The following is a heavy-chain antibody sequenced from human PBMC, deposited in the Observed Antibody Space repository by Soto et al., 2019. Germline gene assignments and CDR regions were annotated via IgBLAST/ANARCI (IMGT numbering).Heavy chain of an antibody. CDR3: ATVYCSGGSCYGRDY. V-gene: IGHV3-21*01. D-gene: IGHD2-15*01. Sequence: SGGGLVKPGGSLRLSCAASGFTFSSYSMNWVRQAPGKGLEWVSSISSSSSYIYYADSVKGRFTISRDNAKNSLYLQMNSLRAEDTAVYYCATVYCSGGSCYGRDYWGQGTLVTVSS. CDR1: GFTFSSYS. J-gene: IGHJ4*02. CDR2: ISSSSSYI.